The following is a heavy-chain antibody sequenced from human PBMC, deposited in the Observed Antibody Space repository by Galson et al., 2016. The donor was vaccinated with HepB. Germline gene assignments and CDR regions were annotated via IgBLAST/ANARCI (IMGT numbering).Heavy chain of an antibody. Sequence: SLRLSCAASGFSVSSNYLSWVRQVPGKGLEWVSVMYSRGNTYYADSVKGRFTLSRDSSKNTLYLQMDSLRAEDTAMYYCVRSPPGSGYFLLYYFEYWGQGTPVAVSS. J-gene: IGHJ4*02. D-gene: IGHD3-3*01. CDR2: MYSRGNT. CDR3: VRSPPGSGYFLLYYFEY. V-gene: IGHV3-53*01. CDR1: GFSVSSNY.